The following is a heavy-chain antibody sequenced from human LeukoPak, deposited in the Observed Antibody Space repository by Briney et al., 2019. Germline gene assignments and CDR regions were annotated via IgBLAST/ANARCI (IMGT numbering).Heavy chain of an antibody. CDR1: GYTFTSYG. V-gene: IGHV1-18*01. CDR2: ISAYNGNT. CDR3: ARVGYYGSGSYYNPLRNYYMDV. Sequence: ASVKVSCKASGYTFTSYGISWVRQAPGQGLEWMGWISAYNGNTNYAQKLQGRVTMTTDTSTSTAYMELRSLRSDDTAVYYCARVGYYGSGSYYNPLRNYYMDVWGKGTTVTVSS. J-gene: IGHJ6*03. D-gene: IGHD3-10*01.